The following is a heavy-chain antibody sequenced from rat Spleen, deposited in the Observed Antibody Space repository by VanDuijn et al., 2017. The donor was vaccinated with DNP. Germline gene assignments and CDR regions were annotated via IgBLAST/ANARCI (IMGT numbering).Heavy chain of an antibody. V-gene: IGHV2-63*01. CDR1: GFSLTSGS. Sequence: QVQLKESGPGLVQPSETLSLTCTVSGFSLTSGSVTWVRQPSGKRPEWMGRVWYDGDTAYNSALKSRLTISRDTSNNQVFLKMNSLQTDDAGTYDCIRDGGGNWFAHWGQGTLVTVSS. J-gene: IGHJ3*01. CDR2: VWYDGDT. CDR3: IRDGGGNWFAH.